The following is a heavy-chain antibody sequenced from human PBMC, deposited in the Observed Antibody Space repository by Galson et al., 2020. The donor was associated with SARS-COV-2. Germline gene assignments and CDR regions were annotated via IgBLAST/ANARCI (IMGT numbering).Heavy chain of an antibody. D-gene: IGHD3-10*01. V-gene: IGHV3-53*01. CDR2: IYSGGST. J-gene: IGHJ4*02. CDR3: AREGLCGSGSLCFDY. CDR1: GFTVSSNY. Sequence: GGSLSLSCAASGFTVSSNYMSWVRQAPGKGLEWLSVIYSGGSTSHAASAKGRFTISRDNSKNTLYVQMNSLRAEYTAVYYCAREGLCGSGSLCFDYWGQGTLVTVSS.